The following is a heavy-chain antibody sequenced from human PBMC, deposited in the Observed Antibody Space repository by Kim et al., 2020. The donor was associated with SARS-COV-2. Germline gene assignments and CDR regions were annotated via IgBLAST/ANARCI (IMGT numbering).Heavy chain of an antibody. CDR1: GGSFSDYS. V-gene: IGHV4-34*01. CDR2: IDHSGTT. J-gene: IGHJ5*02. Sequence: SETLSLTCAVYGGSFSDYSWTWIRQPPGKGLEWIGDIDHSGTTAYNPSLMSRVTVSVETSKNQLSLRLDSVTAADTAVYYCARGLLWSAYWTFETWAQGT. CDR3: ARGLLWSAYWTFET. D-gene: IGHD3-3*01.